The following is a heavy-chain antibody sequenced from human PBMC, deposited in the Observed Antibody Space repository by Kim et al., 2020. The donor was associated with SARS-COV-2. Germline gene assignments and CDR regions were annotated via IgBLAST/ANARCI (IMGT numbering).Heavy chain of an antibody. Sequence: ASVKVSCKASGYTFTSYYMHWVRQAPGQGLEWMGIINPSGGSTSYAQKFQGRVTMTRDTSTSTVYMELSSLRSEDTAVYYCAKTSSMVRGVRLYDYYYGMDVWGQGTTVTVSS. CDR1: GYTFTSYY. CDR2: INPSGGST. CDR3: AKTSSMVRGVRLYDYYYGMDV. V-gene: IGHV1-46*01. D-gene: IGHD3-10*01. J-gene: IGHJ6*02.